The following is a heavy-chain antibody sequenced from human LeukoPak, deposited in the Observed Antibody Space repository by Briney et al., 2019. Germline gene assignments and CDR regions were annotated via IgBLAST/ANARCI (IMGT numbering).Heavy chain of an antibody. D-gene: IGHD3-22*01. V-gene: IGHV4-59*01. CDR1: GGSISSYY. Sequence: PSETLSLTCTVSGGSISSYYWSWIRQPPGKGLEWIGYIYYSGSTNYNPSLKSRVTISVDTSKNQFSLKLSSVTAADTAVYYCARAAYDSGGYYIDYWGQGTLVTVSS. CDR2: IYYSGST. J-gene: IGHJ4*02. CDR3: ARAAYDSGGYYIDY.